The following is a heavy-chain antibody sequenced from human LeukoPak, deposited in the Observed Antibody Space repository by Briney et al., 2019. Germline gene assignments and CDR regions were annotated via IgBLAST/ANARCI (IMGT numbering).Heavy chain of an antibody. V-gene: IGHV4-59*08. D-gene: IGHD6-13*01. Sequence: SETLTLTCTVSGGSQSSYYWTWIRQPPGKGLEWIGYIYYSGSTNYNPSLKSRATISVDTSKNQFSLKLSSVTAADTAVYYCARRGPSSSWYWFDPWGQGTLVTVSS. CDR3: ARRGPSSSWYWFDP. J-gene: IGHJ5*02. CDR2: IYYSGST. CDR1: GGSQSSYY.